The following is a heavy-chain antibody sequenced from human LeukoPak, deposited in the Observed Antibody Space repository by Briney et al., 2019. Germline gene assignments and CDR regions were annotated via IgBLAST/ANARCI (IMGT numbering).Heavy chain of an antibody. V-gene: IGHV1-46*01. J-gene: IGHJ4*02. D-gene: IGHD1-26*01. Sequence: ASVKVSCKASGYTFTSYYMHWVRQAPGQGLEWMGIINPSGGSTSYAQKFQGRVTMTRDTSTSTVYMELSSLRSEDTAVYYCARDSPLSGSYYGGLGYWGQGTLVTVSS. CDR3: ARDSPLSGSYYGGLGY. CDR1: GYTFTSYY. CDR2: INPSGGST.